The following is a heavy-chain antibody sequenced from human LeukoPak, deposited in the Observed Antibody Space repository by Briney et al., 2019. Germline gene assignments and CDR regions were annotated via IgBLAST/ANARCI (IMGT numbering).Heavy chain of an antibody. J-gene: IGHJ4*02. CDR1: GFSLTTTGVG. D-gene: IGHD4-17*01. CDR3: AHYGDYRFLYYFDH. CDR2: IYWDDNK. V-gene: IGHV2-5*02. Sequence: GPTLVKPTQTLTLTCTFSGFSLTTTGVGVGWVRQPPGEALQWLALIYWDDNKLYSPSLKSRLTIAKDTSKNQVVLTVTNMDPVDTAAYYCAHYGDYRFLYYFDHWGQGTLVTVSS.